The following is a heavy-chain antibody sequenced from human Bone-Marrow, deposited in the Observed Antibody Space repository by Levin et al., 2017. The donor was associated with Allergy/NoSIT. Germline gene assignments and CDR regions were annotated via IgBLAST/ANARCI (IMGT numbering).Heavy chain of an antibody. CDR3: AKEIRRRISIFGGQKRGLES. CDR1: GFTFGEYA. V-gene: IGHV3-9*01. Sequence: GGSLRLSCAGSGFTFGEYAMHWVRQGPDKGLEWVAGFSWNGDRIGYADSVKGRFTISRDNALGFIYLHMNRLRTADTALYYCAKEIRRRISIFGGQKRGLESWCEGTLVTVSS. D-gene: IGHD3-3*01. J-gene: IGHJ5*01. CDR2: FSWNGDRI.